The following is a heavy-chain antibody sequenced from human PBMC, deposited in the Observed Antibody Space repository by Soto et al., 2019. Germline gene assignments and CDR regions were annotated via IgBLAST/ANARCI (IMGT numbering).Heavy chain of an antibody. Sequence: SETLSLTCSDSGGSISNHNWGWIRLPPGKGLEWIGYIRDSGSTNYNPSLNSRVTMSVDTSKNQFSLRLSSVTAADTAVYYCAREGLTGTIGLYYYYGMDVWGQGTTVTSP. CDR3: AREGLTGTIGLYYYYGMDV. CDR1: GGSISNHN. D-gene: IGHD1-7*01. V-gene: IGHV4-59*11. CDR2: IRDSGST. J-gene: IGHJ6*02.